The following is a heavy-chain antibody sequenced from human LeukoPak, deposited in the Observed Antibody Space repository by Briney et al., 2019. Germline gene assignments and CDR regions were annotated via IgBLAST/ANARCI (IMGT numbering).Heavy chain of an antibody. CDR2: IYYSGST. D-gene: IGHD5-18*01. CDR3: AVNQYSYGSQ. V-gene: IGHV4-39*01. J-gene: IGHJ4*02. Sequence: SETLSLTCTVSGDSISSSSYYWGWIRQPPGKGLEWIGSIYYSGSTYYNPSLKSRVTISVDTSKNQFSLKLSSVTAADTAVYYCAVNQYSYGSQWGQGTLVTVSS. CDR1: GDSISSSSYY.